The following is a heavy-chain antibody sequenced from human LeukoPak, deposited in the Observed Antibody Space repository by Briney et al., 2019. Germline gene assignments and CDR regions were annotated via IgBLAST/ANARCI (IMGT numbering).Heavy chain of an antibody. CDR2: ISGSGGST. J-gene: IGHJ5*02. CDR3: AKALDYDFWSGYPGVDP. D-gene: IGHD3-3*01. Sequence: GGSLRLSCAASGFTFSSYAMSWVRQAPGKGLEWVSAISGSGGSTYYADSVKGRFTISRDSSKNTLYLQMNSLRAEDTAVYYCAKALDYDFWSGYPGVDPWGQGTLVTVSS. V-gene: IGHV3-23*01. CDR1: GFTFSSYA.